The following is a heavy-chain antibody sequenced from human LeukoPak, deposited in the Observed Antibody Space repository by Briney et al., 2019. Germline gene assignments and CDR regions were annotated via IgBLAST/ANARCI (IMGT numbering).Heavy chain of an antibody. J-gene: IGHJ4*02. CDR2: IAHEGSNQ. CDR1: GFSFSTYG. D-gene: IGHD3-22*01. V-gene: IGHV3-33*05. CDR3: AKVRTTLVVVSYFDY. Sequence: GGSLRLSWAASGFSFSTYGMDWVRQAPGKGLEWVAVIAHEGSNQYYAESVKGRFSISREDTKNTLYLQMNSLRAEDTAVYYCAKVRTTLVVVSYFDYWGQGTLVTVSS.